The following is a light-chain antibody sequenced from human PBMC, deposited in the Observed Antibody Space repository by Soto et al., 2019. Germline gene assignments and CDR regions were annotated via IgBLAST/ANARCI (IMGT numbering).Light chain of an antibody. CDR1: QSISSW. CDR2: DAS. Sequence: DLPMTQSPSTLSASVGDRVTITCRASQSISSWLAWYQQKPGKAPKLLIYDASSLESGVPSRFSGSGSGTEFILTISSLQPDDFATYYCQQYNSYWTFGQGTKVEIK. CDR3: QQYNSYWT. V-gene: IGKV1-5*01. J-gene: IGKJ1*01.